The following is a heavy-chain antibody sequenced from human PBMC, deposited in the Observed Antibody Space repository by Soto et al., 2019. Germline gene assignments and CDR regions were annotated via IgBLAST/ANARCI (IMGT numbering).Heavy chain of an antibody. CDR2: IYSGGST. CDR3: ARDGPSSGYYYEMGYFDY. V-gene: IGHV3-53*01. Sequence: LRLSCAASGFTVSNSYMSWVRQAPGKGLEWVSVIYSGGSTYYADSVKGRFTISRDSSKNTLYLQMNSLRAEDTAVYYCARDGPSSGYYYEMGYFDYWGQGTLVTVSS. J-gene: IGHJ4*02. CDR1: GFTVSNSY. D-gene: IGHD3-22*01.